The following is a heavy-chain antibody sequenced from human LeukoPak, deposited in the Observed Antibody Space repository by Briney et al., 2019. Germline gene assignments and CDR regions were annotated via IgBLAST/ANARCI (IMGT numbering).Heavy chain of an antibody. J-gene: IGHJ5*02. D-gene: IGHD2-15*01. CDR1: GYTFTSYY. CDR2: INPSGGST. V-gene: IGHV1-46*01. CDR3: ARDCSGGSRAVSWFDP. Sequence: ASVKVSCKASGYTFTSYYMHWVRQAPGQGLEWMGIINPSGGSTSYAQKFQGRVTMTRDTSTSTVYMELSSLRSEDTAVYYCARDCSGGSRAVSWFDPWGQGTLVTASS.